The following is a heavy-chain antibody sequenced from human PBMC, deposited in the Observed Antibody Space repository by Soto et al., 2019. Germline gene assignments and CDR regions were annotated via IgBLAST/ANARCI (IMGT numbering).Heavy chain of an antibody. D-gene: IGHD5-18*01. CDR1: GGSISSGGYY. CDR3: ARDWRGYSYGYYYYYGMDV. Sequence: NPSETLSLTCTVSGGSISSGGYYWSWIRQHPGKGLEWIGYIYYSGSTYYNPSLKSRITISVDTSKNQFSLKLSSVTAADTAVYYCARDWRGYSYGYYYYYGMDVWGQGTTVTVSS. J-gene: IGHJ6*02. CDR2: IYYSGST. V-gene: IGHV4-31*03.